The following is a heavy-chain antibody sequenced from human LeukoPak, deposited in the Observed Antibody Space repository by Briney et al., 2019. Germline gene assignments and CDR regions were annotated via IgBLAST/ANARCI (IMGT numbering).Heavy chain of an antibody. J-gene: IGHJ5*02. D-gene: IGHD6-13*01. Sequence: SVKVSCKASGGTFSSYAISWVRQAPGQGLEWMGGIIPILGTANYAQKFQGRVTITADKSTSTAYMELSSLRSEDTAVYYCARDLLPRQQLVRDWFDPWGQGTLVTVSS. V-gene: IGHV1-69*10. CDR1: GGTFSSYA. CDR2: IIPILGTA. CDR3: ARDLLPRQQLVRDWFDP.